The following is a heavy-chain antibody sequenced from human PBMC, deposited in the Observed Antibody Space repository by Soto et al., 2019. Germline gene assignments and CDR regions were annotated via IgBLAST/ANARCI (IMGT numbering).Heavy chain of an antibody. CDR1: GYTFTSYD. V-gene: IGHV1-8*01. CDR3: ARVRTVAANDY. D-gene: IGHD6-19*01. J-gene: IGHJ4*02. CDR2: MNPNSGNT. Sequence: QVQLVQSGAEVKKPGASVKVSCKASGYTFTSYDINWVRQATGQGLEWMGWMNPNSGNTGYAQKFQGRVTMTTNTSRGAAYMELSRRRSEDRGVHDCARVRTVAANDYWGQGTLVTVAS.